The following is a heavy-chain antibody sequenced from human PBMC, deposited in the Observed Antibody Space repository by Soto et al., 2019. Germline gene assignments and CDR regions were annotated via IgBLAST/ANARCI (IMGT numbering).Heavy chain of an antibody. CDR2: MNEDGSTT. J-gene: IGHJ6*02. CDR1: EFTFSSYW. D-gene: IGHD3-10*01. V-gene: IGHV3-74*01. Sequence: GGSLRLSCAASEFTFSSYWMHWVRQVPGKGLVWVSRMNEDGSTTDYADSVKGRFTISRDNARNTLYLQMNSLRAEDTAVYYCARDLSGRADVWGQGTTVTVSS. CDR3: ARDLSGRADV.